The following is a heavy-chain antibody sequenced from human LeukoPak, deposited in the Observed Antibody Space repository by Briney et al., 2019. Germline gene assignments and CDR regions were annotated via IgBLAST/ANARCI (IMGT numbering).Heavy chain of an antibody. CDR2: INSDGSST. Sequence: GGSLRLSCAASGFTFSSYWMHWVRQAPGKGLVWVSRINSDGSSTSYADSVKGRFTISRDNAKNTLYLQMNSLRAEDTAVYYCARQPNFLRYLDLWGRGTLVTVSS. CDR3: ARQPNFLRYLDL. V-gene: IGHV3-74*01. D-gene: IGHD2-8*01. CDR1: GFTFSSYW. J-gene: IGHJ2*01.